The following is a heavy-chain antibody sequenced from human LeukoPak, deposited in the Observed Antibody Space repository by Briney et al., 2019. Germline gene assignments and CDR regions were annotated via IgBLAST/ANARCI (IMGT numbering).Heavy chain of an antibody. Sequence: ASVKVSCKASGYTFTSYGISWVRQAPGQGLEWMGWISAYNGNTNYAQKLQGRVTMTTDTSTSTAYMELRSLRSDDTAVYNCARVGPPIVVLIAIGMESWYYFDYWGQGTLVTVSS. CDR1: GYTFTSYG. CDR2: ISAYNGNT. V-gene: IGHV1-18*01. D-gene: IGHD2-21*01. J-gene: IGHJ4*02. CDR3: ARVGPPIVVLIAIGMESWYYFDY.